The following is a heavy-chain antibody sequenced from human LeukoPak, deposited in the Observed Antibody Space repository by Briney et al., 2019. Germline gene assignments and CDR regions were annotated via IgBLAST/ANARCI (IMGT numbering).Heavy chain of an antibody. CDR2: ISDDGSNK. CDR3: ASSRGYSDYDSDY. Sequence: PGGSLRLSCVASGVTFITYAMHWVRQAPGKGLEWVAVISDDGSNKYYADSVKGRFTISRDNSKNTLYLQMNSLRPEDAAVYFCASSRGYSDYDSDYWGQGTLVTVSS. CDR1: GVTFITYA. J-gene: IGHJ4*02. D-gene: IGHD5-12*01. V-gene: IGHV3-30*04.